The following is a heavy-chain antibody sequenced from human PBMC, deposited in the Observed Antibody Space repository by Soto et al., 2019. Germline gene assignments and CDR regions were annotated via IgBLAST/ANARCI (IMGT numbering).Heavy chain of an antibody. CDR1: GFTFSSYA. CDR2: ISGSGGST. J-gene: IGHJ4*02. CDR3: ARESEDLTSNFDY. V-gene: IGHV3-23*01. Sequence: GGSLRLSCAASGFTFSSYAMSWVRQAPGKGLEWVSAISGSGGSTYYADSVKGRFTISRDNSKNTLYLEMNSLRAEDTAVYYCARESEDLTSNFDYWGQGTLVTVSS.